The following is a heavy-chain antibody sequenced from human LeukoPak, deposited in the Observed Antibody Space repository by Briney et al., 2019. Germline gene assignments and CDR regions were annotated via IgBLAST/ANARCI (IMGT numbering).Heavy chain of an antibody. V-gene: IGHV3-9*01. D-gene: IGHD5-18*01. J-gene: IGHJ4*02. Sequence: GGSPRLSCAASGFTFDDYAMHWVRQAPGKGLEWVSGISWNSGSIGYADSVKGRFTISRDNAKNSLYLQMNSLRAEDTALYYCAKVGYSYGPGYFDYWGQGTLVTVSS. CDR1: GFTFDDYA. CDR2: ISWNSGSI. CDR3: AKVGYSYGPGYFDY.